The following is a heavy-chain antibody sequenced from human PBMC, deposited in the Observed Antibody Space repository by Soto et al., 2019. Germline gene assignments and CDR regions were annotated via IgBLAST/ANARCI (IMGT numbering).Heavy chain of an antibody. J-gene: IGHJ6*03. D-gene: IGHD3-10*01. V-gene: IGHV3-48*01. CDR3: ARGLAGSYSYYYYYYMDV. CDR2: ISSSSSTI. Sequence: GGSLRLSCAASGFTFSSYSMNWVRQAPGKGLEWVSYISSSSSTIYYADSVKGRFTISRDNAKNSLYLQMNSLRAEDTAVYYCARGLAGSYSYYYYYYMDVWGKGTTVTVSS. CDR1: GFTFSSYS.